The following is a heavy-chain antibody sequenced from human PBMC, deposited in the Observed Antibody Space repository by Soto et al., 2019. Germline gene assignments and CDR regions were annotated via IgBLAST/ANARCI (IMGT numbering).Heavy chain of an antibody. J-gene: IGHJ4*02. Sequence: GGSLRLSCAASGFTFSSYWMSWVRQAPGKGLEWVANIKQDGSEKYYVDSVKGRFTISRDNAKNSLYLQMNSLRAEDTAVYYCARYYDFWSGIIDYWGQGTLVTVSS. V-gene: IGHV3-7*05. CDR3: ARYYDFWSGIIDY. CDR2: IKQDGSEK. D-gene: IGHD3-3*01. CDR1: GFTFSSYW.